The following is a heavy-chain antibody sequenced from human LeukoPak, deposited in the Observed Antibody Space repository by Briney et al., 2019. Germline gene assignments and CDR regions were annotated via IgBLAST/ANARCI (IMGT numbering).Heavy chain of an antibody. CDR2: IYYSGST. D-gene: IGHD3-10*01. J-gene: IGHJ4*02. CDR1: GGSLSSGDYY. V-gene: IGHV4-30-4*01. Sequence: SQTLSLTCTVSGGSLSSGDYYWSWIRQPPGKGLEWIAQIYYSGSTYYNPSLKSRVTISVDTSKNQSSLELSSVTAADTAVYYCARDSLPGTYWGQGTLVTVSS. CDR3: ARDSLPGTY.